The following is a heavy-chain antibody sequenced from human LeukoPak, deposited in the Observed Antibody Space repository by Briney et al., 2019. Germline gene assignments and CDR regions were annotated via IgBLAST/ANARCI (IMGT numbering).Heavy chain of an antibody. J-gene: IGHJ4*02. D-gene: IGHD3-10*01. CDR2: IYYSGSA. V-gene: IGHV4-31*03. CDR3: ARGSHYGFYGDS. Sequence: SETLSLTCSVSGGAIGRDGYYWNWIRQHPGKGLEWIGYIYYSGSASYNPSLKSRVTISVDTSKNQFSLRLSSVTAADTAVYYCARGSHYGFYGDSWGQGSLVTVSS. CDR1: GGAIGRDGYY.